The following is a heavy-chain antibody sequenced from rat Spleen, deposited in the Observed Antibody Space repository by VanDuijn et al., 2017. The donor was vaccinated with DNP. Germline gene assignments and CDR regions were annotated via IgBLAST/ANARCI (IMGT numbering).Heavy chain of an antibody. J-gene: IGHJ2*01. CDR3: ARNPRNSCHGYLDY. D-gene: IGHD4-3*01. V-gene: IGHV2-47*01. CDR1: GFSLTSDS. Sequence: QVQLKESGPGLVQPSQTLSLTCTVSGFSLTSDSVSWIRQPPGKGLEWMGVMWSTGGTYYNSAMKSRLSISRDTSKSQVFLKMNSLQTEDTAMYFCARNPRNSCHGYLDYWGQGVMVTVSS. CDR2: MWSTGGT.